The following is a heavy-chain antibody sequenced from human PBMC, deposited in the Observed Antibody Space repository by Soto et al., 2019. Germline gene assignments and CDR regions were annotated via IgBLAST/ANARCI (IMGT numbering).Heavy chain of an antibody. Sequence: PGGSLRLSCAASGFSFSSYGMHWVRQAPGKGLEWVAVIWHDGSKTYYADSVKGRLIISRDNSKNTLYVQINGLRAEDRGVYFCARGSIVAAEYGMDVWGHGTTVTVSS. CDR3: ARGSIVAAEYGMDV. D-gene: IGHD6-13*01. CDR1: GFSFSSYG. CDR2: IWHDGSKT. J-gene: IGHJ6*02. V-gene: IGHV3-33*01.